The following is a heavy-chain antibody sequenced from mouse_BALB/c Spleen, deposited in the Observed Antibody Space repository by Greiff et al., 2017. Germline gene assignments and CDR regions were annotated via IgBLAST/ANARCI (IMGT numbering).Heavy chain of an antibody. CDR3: ARKGYGYAMDY. J-gene: IGHJ4*01. CDR1: GFTFSDYG. Sequence: EVKLQESGGGLVQPGGSRKLSCAASGFTFSDYGMAWVRQAPGKGPEWVAFISNLAYSIYYADTVTGRFTISRENAKNTLYLEMSSLRSEDTAMYYCARKGYGYAMDYWGQGTSVTVSS. CDR2: ISNLAYSI. V-gene: IGHV5-15*02. D-gene: IGHD2-10*02.